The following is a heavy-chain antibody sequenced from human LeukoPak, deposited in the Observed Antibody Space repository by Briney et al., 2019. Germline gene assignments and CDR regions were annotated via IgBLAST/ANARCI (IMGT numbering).Heavy chain of an antibody. CDR1: GFTFSSYA. J-gene: IGHJ6*02. CDR3: ARVGDWSYYFGMDA. CDR2: ISGSGGGT. Sequence: GGSLRLSCAASGFTFSSYAMSWVRQAPGKGLEWVSVISGSGGGTYYADSVKGRFTISRDNSKNTLYLQMNSLGADDTAVYYCARVGDWSYYFGMDAWGQGTTVSVSS. V-gene: IGHV3-23*01. D-gene: IGHD3-16*01.